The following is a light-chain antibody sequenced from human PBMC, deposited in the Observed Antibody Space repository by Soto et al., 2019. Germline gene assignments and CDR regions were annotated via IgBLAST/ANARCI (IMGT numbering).Light chain of an antibody. CDR3: SSFTSSSTLV. CDR1: SSDVGAYNY. Sequence: QSALTQPASVSGSPGQPITISCTGTSSDVGAYNYVSWYQQHPGKAPKLMIYEVSNRPSGVANRFSGSKSGNTASLTISGLQAEDEADYYCSSFTSSSTLVFGTGIKVTVL. CDR2: EVS. V-gene: IGLV2-14*01. J-gene: IGLJ1*01.